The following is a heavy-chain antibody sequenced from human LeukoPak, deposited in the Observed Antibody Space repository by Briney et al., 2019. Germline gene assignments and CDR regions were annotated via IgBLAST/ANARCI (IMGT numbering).Heavy chain of an antibody. CDR3: ARPTTSGLYSH. CDR2: ISGSSRTT. D-gene: IGHD6-19*01. CDR1: GFTFSDFD. V-gene: IGHV3-48*01. J-gene: IGHJ3*01. Sequence: PGGSLRLSCAASGFTFSDFDLNWVRQAPGKGLEWVSYISGSSRTTYYTDSVKGRFTISRDNAKNSLYQQMNSLRAEDTAVYYCARPTTSGLYSHWGQGTMVTVSS.